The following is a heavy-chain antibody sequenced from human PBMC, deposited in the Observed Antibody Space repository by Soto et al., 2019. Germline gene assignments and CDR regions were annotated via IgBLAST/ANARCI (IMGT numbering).Heavy chain of an antibody. J-gene: IGHJ4*02. CDR1: GFTFSSYA. D-gene: IGHD2-15*01. CDR3: AKVGELAVGGFDY. V-gene: IGHV3-23*01. Sequence: EVQVLESGGGLVQPGGSLRLSCAASGFTFSSYAMSWVRQAPGKGLEWVSRISDTGGSTYYADSVKGRFTISRDSSKNTLYLQMNSLRADDTAIYYCAKVGELAVGGFDYWGQGTLVTVSS. CDR2: ISDTGGST.